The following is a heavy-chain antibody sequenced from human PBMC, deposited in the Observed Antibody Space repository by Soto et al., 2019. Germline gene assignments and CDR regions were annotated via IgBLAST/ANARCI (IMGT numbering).Heavy chain of an antibody. V-gene: IGHV3-23*01. D-gene: IGHD6-6*01. Sequence: EVQLLESGGGLVQPGGSLRLSCAASGFTFSSYAMSWVRQAQGKGLEWVSAISGSGGSTYYADSVKGRFTISRDNSKNTLYLQMNSLRAEDTAVYYCAKDLILLYSSSDFDYWGQGTLVTVSS. J-gene: IGHJ4*02. CDR3: AKDLILLYSSSDFDY. CDR2: ISGSGGST. CDR1: GFTFSSYA.